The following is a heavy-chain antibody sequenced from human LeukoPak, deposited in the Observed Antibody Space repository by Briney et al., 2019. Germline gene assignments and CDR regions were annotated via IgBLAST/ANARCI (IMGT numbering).Heavy chain of an antibody. CDR1: FNLQYFR. CDR3: ARVAKERVGGVYYFDY. D-gene: IGHD1-1*01. V-gene: IGHV3-13*01. CDR2: FGTAGDT. Sequence: GFPRLPLSSLGFNLQYFRIALVPQATGKSPGWGLGFGTAGDTYYTGSVKGRFTISRENAKNSLYLQMNSLRAGDTAVYYCARVAKERVGGVYYFDYWGQGTLVTVSS. J-gene: IGHJ4*02.